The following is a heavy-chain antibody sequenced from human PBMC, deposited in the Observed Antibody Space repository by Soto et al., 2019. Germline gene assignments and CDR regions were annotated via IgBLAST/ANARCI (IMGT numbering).Heavy chain of an antibody. V-gene: IGHV4-30-4*01. CDR3: ATTEYVDTAKKPYYFDY. Sequence: SETLSLTCTVSGGSISRGDYYWSWIRQPPGKGLEWIGYIYYSGSTYYNPSLKSRVTISVDTSKNQFSLKLSSVTAADTAVYYCATTEYVDTAKKPYYFDYWGQGTLVTVSS. J-gene: IGHJ4*02. D-gene: IGHD5-18*01. CDR2: IYYSGST. CDR1: GGSISRGDYY.